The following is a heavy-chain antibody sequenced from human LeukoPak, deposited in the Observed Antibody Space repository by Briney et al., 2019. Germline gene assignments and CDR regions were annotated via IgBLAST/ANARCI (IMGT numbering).Heavy chain of an antibody. V-gene: IGHV3-23*01. Sequence: GGSLRLSCAASGFIFSSYVMNWVRQAPGKGLEWVSGISGGGGSTDYADSVKGRLTISRDNSKDTLYLQMNSLRAEDTAVYYCAKEVGSTVIYYYNGMDVWGQGTTVTVSS. CDR2: ISGGGGST. CDR1: GFIFSSYV. D-gene: IGHD5/OR15-5a*01. J-gene: IGHJ6*02. CDR3: AKEVGSTVIYYYNGMDV.